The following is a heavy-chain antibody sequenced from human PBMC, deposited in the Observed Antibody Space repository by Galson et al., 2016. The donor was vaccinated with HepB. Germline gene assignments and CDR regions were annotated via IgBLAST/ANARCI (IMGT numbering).Heavy chain of an antibody. CDR3: ARGGVGAGYCSGGSCSHWYFDL. V-gene: IGHV1-69*13. CDR2: IIPIFGTT. J-gene: IGHJ2*01. CDR1: GGTFSSYA. D-gene: IGHD2-15*01. Sequence: SVKVSCKASGGTFSSYAISWVRQAPGQGLEWMGGIIPIFGTTNYAQKFQGRVTITADESTATAYMELGSLRSEDTAVYYCARGGVGAGYCSGGSCSHWYFDLWGRGTLVTVSS.